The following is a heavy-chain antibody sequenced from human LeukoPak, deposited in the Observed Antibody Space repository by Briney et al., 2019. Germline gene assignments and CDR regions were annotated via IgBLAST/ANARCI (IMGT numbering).Heavy chain of an antibody. CDR2: TYYRSKWYN. D-gene: IGHD4-23*01. Sequence: SQTLSLTCAISGDSVSSNSGAWNWIRQSPSRGLEWLGRTYYRSKWYNEYAVSVKSRITINPDTSKNQFTLQLNAVTPEDTAVYYCARDGGNYLDFWGQGNLVTVSS. V-gene: IGHV6-1*01. CDR1: GDSVSSNSGA. CDR3: ARDGGNYLDF. J-gene: IGHJ4*02.